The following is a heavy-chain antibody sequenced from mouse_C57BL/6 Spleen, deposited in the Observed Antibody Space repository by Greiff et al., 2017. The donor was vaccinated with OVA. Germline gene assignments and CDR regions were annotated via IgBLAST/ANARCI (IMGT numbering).Heavy chain of an antibody. D-gene: IGHD2-4*01. CDR1: GYAFTNYL. CDR3: VYYDYAFDY. Sequence: VQLQESGAELVRPGTSVKVSCKASGYAFTNYLIEWVKQRPGQGLEWIGVINPGSGGTNYNEKFKGKATLTADKSSSTAYMQLSSLTSEDSAVYYCVYYDYAFDYWGQGTTLTVSS. V-gene: IGHV1-54*01. J-gene: IGHJ2*01. CDR2: INPGSGGT.